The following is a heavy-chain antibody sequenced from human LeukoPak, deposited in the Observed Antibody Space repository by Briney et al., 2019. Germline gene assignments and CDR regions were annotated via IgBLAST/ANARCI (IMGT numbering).Heavy chain of an antibody. Sequence: ASVKVSCKVSGYTLTELSMHWVRQAPGKGLEWMGGFDPEDGETIYAQKFQGRVTMTEDTSTDTAYMELSSLRSDDTAVYYCARDKEGWFGEESLLSTFYGMDVWGQGTTVTVSS. CDR1: GYTLTELS. J-gene: IGHJ6*02. V-gene: IGHV1-24*01. CDR3: ARDKEGWFGEESLLSTFYGMDV. CDR2: FDPEDGET. D-gene: IGHD3-10*01.